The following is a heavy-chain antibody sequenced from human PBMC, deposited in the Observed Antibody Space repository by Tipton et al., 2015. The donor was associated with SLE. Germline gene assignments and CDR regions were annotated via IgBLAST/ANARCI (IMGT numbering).Heavy chain of an antibody. Sequence: VQLVQSGAEVKKPGESLKISCKASGYSFTTYWIGWVRQMPGKGLEWIGILYPADSQTRYSPSFQGHVTISADESVSTAYLQWSSLKASDIGVYYCARLGNGGSSFDYWGQGTLVTVSS. CDR1: GYSFTTYW. V-gene: IGHV5-51*01. CDR2: LYPADSQT. J-gene: IGHJ4*02. CDR3: ARLGNGGSSFDY. D-gene: IGHD1-26*01.